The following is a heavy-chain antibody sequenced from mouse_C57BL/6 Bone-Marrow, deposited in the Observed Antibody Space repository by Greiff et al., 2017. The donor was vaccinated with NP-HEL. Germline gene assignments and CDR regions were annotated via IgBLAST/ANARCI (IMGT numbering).Heavy chain of an antibody. J-gene: IGHJ3*01. CDR1: GYAFSSYW. V-gene: IGHV1-80*01. CDR3: ANHYYGSSYGFAY. Sequence: QVQLQQSGAELVKPGASVKISCKASGYAFSSYWMNWVKQRPGKGLEWIGQIYPGDGDTNYNGKFKGKATLTADKSSSTAYMQLSSLTSEDSAVYFCANHYYGSSYGFAYWGQGTLVTVSA. D-gene: IGHD1-1*01. CDR2: IYPGDGDT.